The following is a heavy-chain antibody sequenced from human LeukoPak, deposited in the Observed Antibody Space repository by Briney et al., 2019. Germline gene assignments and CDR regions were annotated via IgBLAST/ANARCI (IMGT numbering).Heavy chain of an antibody. Sequence: SETLSLTCAVYGGSFSGYYWSWIRQPPGKGLEWIGEINHSGSTNYNPSLKSRVTISVDTSKNQFSLKLSSVTAADTAVYYCARHSGILTGYYAFDYWGQGTLVTVSS. J-gene: IGHJ4*02. CDR1: GGSFSGYY. V-gene: IGHV4-34*01. D-gene: IGHD3-9*01. CDR2: INHSGST. CDR3: ARHSGILTGYYAFDY.